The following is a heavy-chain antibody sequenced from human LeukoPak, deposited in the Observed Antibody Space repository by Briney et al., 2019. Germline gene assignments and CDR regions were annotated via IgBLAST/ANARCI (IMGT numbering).Heavy chain of an antibody. Sequence: GGSLRLSCAASGFTLRYYWMSWVRQAPGKGLEWVANIKQDGSEKYYVDSVKGRLTISRDNAENSLSLQMNSLRVEDTAVYCCARIYCSSANCDRWNAFDMWGQGTMVTGSS. D-gene: IGHD2-2*02. CDR2: IKQDGSEK. V-gene: IGHV3-7*01. CDR1: GFTLRYYW. CDR3: ARIYCSSANCDRWNAFDM. J-gene: IGHJ3*02.